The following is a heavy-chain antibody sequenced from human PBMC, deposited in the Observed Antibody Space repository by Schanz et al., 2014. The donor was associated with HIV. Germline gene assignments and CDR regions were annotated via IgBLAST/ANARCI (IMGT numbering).Heavy chain of an antibody. V-gene: IGHV1-46*01. CDR2: INPPGTST. CDR3: ARDSSTYAPDY. D-gene: IGHD4-17*01. J-gene: IGHJ4*02. Sequence: QVQLVQSGAEVKKPGSSVRISCQASGGTFTNFAVNWVRQAPGQGLEWVGQINPPGTSTRVAQKFHGRVTMTRDTATSTVYMELNSLRSEDTAVYYCARDSSTYAPDYWGQGTLVTVSS. CDR1: GGTFTNFA.